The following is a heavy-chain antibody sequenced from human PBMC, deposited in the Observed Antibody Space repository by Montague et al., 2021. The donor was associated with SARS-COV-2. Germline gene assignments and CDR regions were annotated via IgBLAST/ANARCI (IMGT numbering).Heavy chain of an antibody. D-gene: IGHD2-21*01. CDR3: ARDRDWDDWCGMDV. Sequence: SLRLSLSASGFIFSSYEMNWVRQAPGKGLEWISYISSSGGGSTKHYTDSVKGRFTISRDNAKNSLYLQMNSLRVEDTAIYYCARDRDWDDWCGMDVWGQGTTVPVSS. CDR1: GFIFSSYE. CDR2: ISSSGGGSTK. V-gene: IGHV3-48*03. J-gene: IGHJ6*02.